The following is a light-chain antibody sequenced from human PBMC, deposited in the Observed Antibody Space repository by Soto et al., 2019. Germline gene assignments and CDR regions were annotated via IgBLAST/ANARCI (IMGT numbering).Light chain of an antibody. CDR1: QSISSY. CDR2: AAS. V-gene: IGKV1-39*01. Sequence: DIQMTQSPSYLSASVGDRVTITCRASQSISSYLNWYQQKPGKAPKLLIYAASSLQSGVPSRFSGSGAGTHFTLTISSLQPEDVATYSCQQSYSTPFTVGRGTKGDIK. J-gene: IGKJ3*01. CDR3: QQSYSTPFT.